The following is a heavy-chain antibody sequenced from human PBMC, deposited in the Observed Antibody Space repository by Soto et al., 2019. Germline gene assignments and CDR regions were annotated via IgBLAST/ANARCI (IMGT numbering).Heavy chain of an antibody. CDR2: ISGNGGSS. J-gene: IGHJ6*03. CDR3: VRGAAAGRPYYYFYYMDV. Sequence: LRLSCAVSGFNFSSYAMNWVRQAPGKGLEWVSGISGNGGSSHYADSVRGRFTISRDNSRNTLYVQLNSLRGEDTAVYHCVRGAAAGRPYYYFYYMDVWGRGTTVTVSS. CDR1: GFNFSSYA. V-gene: IGHV3-23*01. D-gene: IGHD6-13*01.